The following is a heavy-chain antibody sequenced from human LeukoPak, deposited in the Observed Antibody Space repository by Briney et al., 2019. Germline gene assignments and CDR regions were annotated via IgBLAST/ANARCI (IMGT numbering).Heavy chain of an antibody. V-gene: IGHV4-39*07. CDR1: GGSISSSSYS. CDR3: ARVSNDWFDP. D-gene: IGHD1-1*01. Sequence: SETLSLTCTVSGGSISSSSYSWGWIRQPPGKGLEWIGSIYYSGSTYYNPSLKSRVTISVDTSKNQFSLKLSSVTAADTAVYYCARVSNDWFDPWGQGTLVTVSS. J-gene: IGHJ5*02. CDR2: IYYSGST.